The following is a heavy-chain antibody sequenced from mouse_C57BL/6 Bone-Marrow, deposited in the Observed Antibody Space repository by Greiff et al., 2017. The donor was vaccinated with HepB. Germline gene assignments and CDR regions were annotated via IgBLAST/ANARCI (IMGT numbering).Heavy chain of an antibody. D-gene: IGHD1-1*01. CDR3: ARYYGSSYDYFDY. Sequence: QVQLKHPGTELVKPGASVKLSCKASGYTFTSYWMHWVKQRPGQGLEWIGNINPSNGGTNYNEKFKSKATLTVDKSSSTAYMQLSSLTSEDSAVYYCARYYGSSYDYFDYWGQGTTLTVSS. J-gene: IGHJ2*01. CDR1: GYTFTSYW. V-gene: IGHV1-53*01. CDR2: INPSNGGT.